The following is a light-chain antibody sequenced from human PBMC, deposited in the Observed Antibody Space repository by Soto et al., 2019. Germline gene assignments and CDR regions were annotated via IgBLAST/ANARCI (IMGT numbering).Light chain of an antibody. J-gene: IGKJ1*01. CDR2: GAS. CDR1: QSVSRSY. V-gene: IGKV3-20*01. Sequence: EIVLTQSPGTLSLSPGERATLSCRASQSVSRSYLAWYHQKAGQAPRLLIYGASSRATGIPDRFSGSGSGIEFTLTVSRLEPEDFAVYFCQLGRTFGQGTKVEIK. CDR3: QLGRT.